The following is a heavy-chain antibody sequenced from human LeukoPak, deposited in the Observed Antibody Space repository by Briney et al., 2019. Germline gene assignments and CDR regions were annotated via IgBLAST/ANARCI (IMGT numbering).Heavy chain of an antibody. Sequence: SETLSLTCTVSGGSISNYYWTWIRQHPGKGLEWIGYIYYSGSSNYNPSLKSRVTISVDTSKNQFSLKLSSVTAADTALYYCARGVYAIGYGMDVWGQGTTVTVSS. V-gene: IGHV4-59*01. D-gene: IGHD2-8*01. CDR1: GGSISNYY. CDR2: IYYSGSS. CDR3: ARGVYAIGYGMDV. J-gene: IGHJ6*02.